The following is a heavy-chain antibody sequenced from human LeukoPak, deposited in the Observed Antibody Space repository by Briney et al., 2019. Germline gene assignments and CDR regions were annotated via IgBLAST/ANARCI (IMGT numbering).Heavy chain of an antibody. J-gene: IGHJ6*03. CDR2: ISGSGGST. Sequence: GGSLRLSCAASGFTFSSYAMSWVRQAPGKGLEWVSAISGSGGSTYYADSVKGRFTISRDNSKNTLHLQMNSLRAEDTAVYYCAKGDGDLLLALYYYYYMDVWGKGTTVTVSS. CDR1: GFTFSSYA. D-gene: IGHD4-17*01. CDR3: AKGDGDLLLALYYYYYMDV. V-gene: IGHV3-23*01.